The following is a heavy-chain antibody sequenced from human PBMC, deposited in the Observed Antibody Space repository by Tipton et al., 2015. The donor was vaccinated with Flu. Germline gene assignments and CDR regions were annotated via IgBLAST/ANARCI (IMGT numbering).Heavy chain of an antibody. D-gene: IGHD6-19*01. V-gene: IGHV3-30*02. CDR2: IRYDGSNK. CDR1: GFTFSSYG. J-gene: IGHJ4*02. CDR3: AKDSSGWFWGFYDY. Sequence: SLRLSCAASGFTFSSYGMHWVRQAPGKGLEWVAFIRYDGSNKYYADSVKGRFAISRDNSKNTLYLQMNSLRAEDTAVYYCAKDSSGWFWGFYDYWGQGTLVTVSS.